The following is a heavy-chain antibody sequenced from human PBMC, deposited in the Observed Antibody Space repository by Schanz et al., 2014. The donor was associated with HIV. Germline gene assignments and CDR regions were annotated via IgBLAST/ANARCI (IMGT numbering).Heavy chain of an antibody. Sequence: QVLLHQWGAGLLKPSETLSLTCAVYGGSFRGFYWNWIRQAPGKGLGWIGEINHSGGTHYNPSLWSRVTISVDPSKRQFSLNLNSVTAADTAVYYCARADFGHDLGFDPWGEGVLVTVTS. CDR3: ARADFGHDLGFDP. V-gene: IGHV4-34*01. J-gene: IGHJ5*02. CDR1: GGSFRGFY. D-gene: IGHD4-17*01. CDR2: INHSGGT.